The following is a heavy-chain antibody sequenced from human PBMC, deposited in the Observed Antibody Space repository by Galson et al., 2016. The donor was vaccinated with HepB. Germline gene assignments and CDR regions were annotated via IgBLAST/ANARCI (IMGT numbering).Heavy chain of an antibody. Sequence: SVKVSCKASGYTFTTSGISWVRQAPGQGLEWMGWISTYSGNAKYAQKFQGGLTLTTDSSTTTAYMELRSLRFDDTALHYCARDVQYRFDSWGQGTLVTASS. CDR3: ARDVQYRFDS. J-gene: IGHJ4*02. CDR1: GYTFTTSG. V-gene: IGHV1-18*01. D-gene: IGHD2/OR15-2a*01. CDR2: ISTYSGNA.